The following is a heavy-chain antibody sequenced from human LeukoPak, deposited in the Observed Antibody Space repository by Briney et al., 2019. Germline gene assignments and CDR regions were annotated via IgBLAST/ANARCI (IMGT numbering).Heavy chain of an antibody. V-gene: IGHV3-20*04. Sequence: GGSLRLSCAASGFTFSSYGMHWVRQAPGKGLEWVSGINWNGGSTGYADSVKGRFTISRDNAKNSLYLQMNSLRAEDTALYYCARAVGSGSYYGGYYYYGMDVWGQGTTVTVSS. CDR2: INWNGGST. D-gene: IGHD3-10*01. CDR3: ARAVGSGSYYGGYYYYGMDV. J-gene: IGHJ6*02. CDR1: GFTFSSYG.